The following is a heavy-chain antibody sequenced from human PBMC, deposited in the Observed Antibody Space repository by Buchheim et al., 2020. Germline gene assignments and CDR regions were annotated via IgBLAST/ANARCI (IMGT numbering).Heavy chain of an antibody. CDR2: ISEDGSHT. Sequence: EVQVVESGGGLVQPGGSLRLSCAASGFTFGRYWMHWVRQAPGGALVWVSRISEDGSHTTYTDSVKGRFTISRDNAKNTLYLQMNSLTAEDTAVYYCSKDMSGAEDSWGQGTL. J-gene: IGHJ4*02. CDR3: SKDMSGAEDS. V-gene: IGHV3-74*03. D-gene: IGHD2-15*01. CDR1: GFTFGRYW.